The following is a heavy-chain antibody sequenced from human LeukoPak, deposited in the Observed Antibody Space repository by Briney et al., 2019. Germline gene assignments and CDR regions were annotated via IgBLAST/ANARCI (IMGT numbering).Heavy chain of an antibody. CDR3: TRDRGAMNDFDY. D-gene: IGHD2-2*01. Sequence: GGSLRLSCTDSGFSISSYAMHWVRQSPGKGLEWVAVTSNHGNDGFYADSVKGRFTISRDNSKKTLYLQMDSLRPEDTGVYYCTRDRGAMNDFDYWGQGTLVTVSS. CDR2: TSNHGNDG. V-gene: IGHV3-30*01. J-gene: IGHJ4*02. CDR1: GFSISSYA.